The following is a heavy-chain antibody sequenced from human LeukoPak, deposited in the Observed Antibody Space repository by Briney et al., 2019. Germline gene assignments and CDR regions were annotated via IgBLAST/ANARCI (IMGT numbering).Heavy chain of an antibody. J-gene: IGHJ4*02. CDR2: ISSSSSYI. CDR1: GFTFSSYS. D-gene: IGHD5-18*01. Sequence: GGSLRLSCAASGFTFSSYSMNWVRQAPGKGLEWVSSISSSSSYIYYADSVKGRFTISRDNAKNSLYLQMNSLRAEDTAVYYCARGLNSYAPVDYWGQGTLVTVSS. V-gene: IGHV3-21*01. CDR3: ARGLNSYAPVDY.